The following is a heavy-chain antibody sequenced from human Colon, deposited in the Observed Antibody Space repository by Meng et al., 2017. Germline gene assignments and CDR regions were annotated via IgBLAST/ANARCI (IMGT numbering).Heavy chain of an antibody. Sequence: ASVKVSCKASGYSFTSYYMHWVRQAPGQGLEWMGIINPSGGSTSYAQKFQGRVTMTRDTSTSTVYMELSSLRSEDTAVYYCARGGGMTYYYDSSGYYFDYWGQGTLVNVSS. CDR3: ARGGGMTYYYDSSGYYFDY. CDR1: GYSFTSYY. D-gene: IGHD3-22*01. J-gene: IGHJ4*02. CDR2: INPSGGST. V-gene: IGHV1-46*01.